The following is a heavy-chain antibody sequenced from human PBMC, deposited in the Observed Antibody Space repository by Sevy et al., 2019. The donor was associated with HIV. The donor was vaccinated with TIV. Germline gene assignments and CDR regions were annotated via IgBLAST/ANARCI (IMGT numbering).Heavy chain of an antibody. V-gene: IGHV1-24*01. CDR1: GKKVTQLA. Sequence: ASVKVSCEVSGKKVTQLAMHWVRQAPGKGLEWMATFDPEDGETFYAQNFQGRVTMTEDTSRDTAYMELSSLRSEDAAVYYCATTKDYYESSGSPFDDWGQGTLVTVSS. J-gene: IGHJ4*02. CDR3: ATTKDYYESSGSPFDD. D-gene: IGHD3-22*01. CDR2: FDPEDGET.